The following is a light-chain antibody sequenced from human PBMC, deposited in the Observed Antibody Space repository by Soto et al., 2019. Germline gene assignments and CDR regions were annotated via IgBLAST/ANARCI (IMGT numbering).Light chain of an antibody. Sequence: SYELSQPPSVSVSPGQTASITCSGENLGNKFACWFQHKPGQSPVLVIYQHTNRPSGIPERFSGSNSGNTATLTISGTQAMDEADYYCQAWDSSSVVFGGGTKLTVL. CDR3: QAWDSSSVV. CDR2: QHT. J-gene: IGLJ2*01. V-gene: IGLV3-1*01. CDR1: NLGNKF.